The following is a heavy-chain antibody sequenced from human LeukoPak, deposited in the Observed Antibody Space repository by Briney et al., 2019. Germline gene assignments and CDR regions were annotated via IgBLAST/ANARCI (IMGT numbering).Heavy chain of an antibody. D-gene: IGHD1-26*01. J-gene: IGHJ5*02. V-gene: IGHV4-38-2*01. CDR3: ARGPGYRYSGSFSNWFDP. Sequence: SETLSPTCAVSGYSISSGYYWGWIRQPPGKGLEWIGSIYHSGSTYYNPSLKSRVTISVDTSKNQFSLKLSSVTAADTAVYYCARGPGYRYSGSFSNWFDPWGQGTLVTVSS. CDR2: IYHSGST. CDR1: GYSISSGYY.